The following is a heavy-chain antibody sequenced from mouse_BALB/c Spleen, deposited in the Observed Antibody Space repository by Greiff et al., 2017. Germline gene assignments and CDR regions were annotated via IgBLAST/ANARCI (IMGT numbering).Heavy chain of an antibody. CDR2: ISNGGGST. Sequence: EVKVVESGGGLVQPGGSLKLSCAASGFTFSSYTMSWVRQTPEKRLEWVAYISNGGGSTYYPDTVKGRFTISRDNAKNTLYLQMSSLKSEDTAMYYCARGGYPSFDYWGQGTTLTVSS. J-gene: IGHJ2*01. D-gene: IGHD3-1*01. CDR1: GFTFSSYT. CDR3: ARGGYPSFDY. V-gene: IGHV5-12-2*01.